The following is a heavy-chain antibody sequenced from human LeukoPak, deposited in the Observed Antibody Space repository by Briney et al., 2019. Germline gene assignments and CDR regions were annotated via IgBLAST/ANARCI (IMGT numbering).Heavy chain of an antibody. J-gene: IGHJ4*02. CDR1: GGSFSGYY. D-gene: IGHD3-3*01. CDR3: QSRYLEWLLEY. V-gene: IGHV4-34*01. Sequence: SETLSLTCAVYGGSFSGYYWSWIRQPPGKGLEWIGEINHSGSTNYNPSLKSRVTISVDTSKNQFSLRLSSVTAADTAAYYCQSRYLEWLLEYWGQGTLVTVSS. CDR2: INHSGST.